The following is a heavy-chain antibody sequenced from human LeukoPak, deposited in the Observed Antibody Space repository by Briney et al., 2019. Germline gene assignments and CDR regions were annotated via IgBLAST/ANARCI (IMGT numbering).Heavy chain of an antibody. Sequence: RGEPLKISCKGSGYSFTSYWIGWVRQMPGKGLEWMGIIYPGDSDSRYSPSFQGQVTISADKSISTAYLQWSSLKGSDTAMYYCARSSNYDSSGYVGDYWGQGTLVTVSS. CDR1: GYSFTSYW. V-gene: IGHV5-51*01. D-gene: IGHD3-22*01. CDR3: ARSSNYDSSGYVGDY. CDR2: IYPGDSDS. J-gene: IGHJ4*02.